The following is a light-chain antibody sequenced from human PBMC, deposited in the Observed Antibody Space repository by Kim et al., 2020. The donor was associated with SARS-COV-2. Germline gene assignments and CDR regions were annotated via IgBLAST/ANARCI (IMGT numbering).Light chain of an antibody. CDR2: AAS. V-gene: IGKV1-39*01. CDR1: QSIASS. Sequence: DIQMTQSPSSLSASVGDRVIITCRASQSIASSLNWYQQKPGKAPELVIYAASSLQSGVPSRFSGGGSGTDFTLTISSLQPEDFATYYCQQSYSIPLTFGGGTKVDIK. J-gene: IGKJ4*01. CDR3: QQSYSIPLT.